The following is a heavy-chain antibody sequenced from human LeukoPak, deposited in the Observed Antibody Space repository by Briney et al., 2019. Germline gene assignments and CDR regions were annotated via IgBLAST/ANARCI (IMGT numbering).Heavy chain of an antibody. V-gene: IGHV4-61*01. Sequence: SETLSLTCTVTAGSVSNGNYYWSWLRQPPGKALEWIGYIYYTGTTYYIPSLEGRVTISVDTSKNQFSVKLNSVTAADTAVYYCARSQNNYCSGDYWSAGTLVTVSS. J-gene: IGHJ4*02. CDR2: IYYTGTT. CDR3: ARSQNNYCSGDY. D-gene: IGHD3-10*01. CDR1: AGSVSNGNYY.